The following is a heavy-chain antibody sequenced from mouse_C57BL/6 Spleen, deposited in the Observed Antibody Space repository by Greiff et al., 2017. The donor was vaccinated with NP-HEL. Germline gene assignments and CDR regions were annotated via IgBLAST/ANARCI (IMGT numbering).Heavy chain of an antibody. J-gene: IGHJ2*01. D-gene: IGHD2-4*01. CDR3: ARAYDYGRDYFDY. V-gene: IGHV5-16*01. CDR1: GFTFSDYY. CDR2: INYDGSST. Sequence: EVQRVESEGGLVQPGSSMKLSCTASGFTFSDYYMAWVRQVPEKGLEWVANINYDGSSTYYLDSLKSRFIISRDNAKNILYLQMSSLKSEDTATYYCARAYDYGRDYFDYWGQGTTLTVSS.